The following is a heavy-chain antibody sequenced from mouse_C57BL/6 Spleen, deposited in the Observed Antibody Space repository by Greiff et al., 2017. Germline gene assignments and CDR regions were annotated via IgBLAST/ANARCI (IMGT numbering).Heavy chain of an antibody. J-gene: IGHJ2*01. V-gene: IGHV1-42*01. CDR3: ARYYSNYQYYLDY. D-gene: IGHD2-5*01. CDR1: GYSFTGYY. Sequence: VQLKQSGPELVKPGASVKISCKASGYSFTGYYMNWVKQSPEKSLEWIGEINPSTGGTTYNQKFKAKATLTVDKSSSTAYMQLKSLTSEDSAVYYCARYYSNYQYYLDYWGQGTTLTVSS. CDR2: INPSTGGT.